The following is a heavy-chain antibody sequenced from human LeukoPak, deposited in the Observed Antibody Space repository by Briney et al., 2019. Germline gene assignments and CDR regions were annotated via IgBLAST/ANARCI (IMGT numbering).Heavy chain of an antibody. J-gene: IGHJ4*02. V-gene: IGHV3-30*02. CDR3: ARDPPSIAAADNY. CDR1: GFTFSSYG. D-gene: IGHD6-13*01. Sequence: GGSLRLSCAASGFTFSSYGMHWVRQAPGKGLEWVAFIRYDGSNKYYADSVKGRFTISRDNAKNSLFLQMNSLRAEDTAVYYCARDPPSIAAADNYWGQGTLVTVSS. CDR2: IRYDGSNK.